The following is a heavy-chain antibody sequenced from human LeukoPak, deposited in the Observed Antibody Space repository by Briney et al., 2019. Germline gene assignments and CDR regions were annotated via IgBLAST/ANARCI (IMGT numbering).Heavy chain of an antibody. D-gene: IGHD2-2*02. CDR2: ISSSGSYI. CDR1: GFTFSSYS. V-gene: IGHV3-21*01. J-gene: IGHJ4*02. CDR3: ARDLRGYCSSTSCYNNGLDY. Sequence: GGSLRLSCAASGFTFSSYSMNWVRQAPGKGLEWVSSISSSGSYIYYADSVKGRFTISRDNAKNSLYLQMNSLRAEDTAVYYCARDLRGYCSSTSCYNNGLDYWGQGTLVTVSS.